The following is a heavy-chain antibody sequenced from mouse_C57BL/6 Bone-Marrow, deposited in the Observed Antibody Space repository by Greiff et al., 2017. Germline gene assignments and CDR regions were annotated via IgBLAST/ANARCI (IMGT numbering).Heavy chain of an antibody. CDR2: ISNGGGST. CDR1: GFTFSDYY. D-gene: IGHD2-5*01. Sequence: EVQLVESGGGLVQPGGSLKLSCAASGFTFSDYYMYWVRQTPEKRLEWVAYISNGGGSTYYPDNVKGRFTITRYNAKNTLYLQMNRLKSEDTAMYYCASAYYSNWAMDYWGQGTSVTVSS. J-gene: IGHJ4*01. V-gene: IGHV5-12*01. CDR3: ASAYYSNWAMDY.